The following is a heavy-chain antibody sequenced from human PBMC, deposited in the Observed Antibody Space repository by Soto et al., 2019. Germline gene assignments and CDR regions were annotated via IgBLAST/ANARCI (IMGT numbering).Heavy chain of an antibody. CDR2: IINNITIV. J-gene: IGHJ4*02. Sequence: QVQLVQSGAEVKKPGSSVKVSCKASGGTFSSYSITWLRQAPGQGLEWMGRIINNITIVNYAQKFQGRVTITADKSTNTAYMELSSLRSEDPAVYYCARNSLISSSLDYWGQGTRVTVSS. CDR3: ARNSLISSSLDY. CDR1: GGTFSSYS. D-gene: IGHD3-9*01. V-gene: IGHV1-69*02.